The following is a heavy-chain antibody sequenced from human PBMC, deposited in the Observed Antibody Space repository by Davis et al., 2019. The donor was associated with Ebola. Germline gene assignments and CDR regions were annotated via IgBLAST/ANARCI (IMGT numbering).Heavy chain of an antibody. J-gene: IGHJ2*01. CDR2: INTNTGNP. V-gene: IGHV7-4-1*02. CDR1: GYSFTTYG. CDR3: ARELNWNYYWYFDL. Sequence: ASVKVSCKASGYSFTTYGIHWVRQAPGQGLEWMGWINTNTGNPTYAQGFKGRIVLSVDTFVSTAYLQISSLKAEDTAVYYCARELNWNYYWYFDLWGRGTLVTVSS. D-gene: IGHD1-1*01.